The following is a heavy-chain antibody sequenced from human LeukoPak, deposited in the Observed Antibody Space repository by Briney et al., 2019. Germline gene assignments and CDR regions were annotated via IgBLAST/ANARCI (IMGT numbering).Heavy chain of an antibody. V-gene: IGHV1-18*01. J-gene: IGHJ4*02. CDR2: ISGYNGNT. CDR3: AREDTRRGSRGYFDY. D-gene: IGHD2-2*01. Sequence: ASVTVSFKASVYSFTIFGISWVRQAPGQGREWMGWISGYNGNTNYAQKLQGRVTITTDTSTSTAYMELRSLRSDDTAVYYCAREDTRRGSRGYFDYWGQGTLVTVSS. CDR1: VYSFTIFG.